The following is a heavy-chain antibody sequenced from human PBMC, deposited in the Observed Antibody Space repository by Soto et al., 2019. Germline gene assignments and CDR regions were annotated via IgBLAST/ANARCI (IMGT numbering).Heavy chain of an antibody. V-gene: IGHV3-23*01. CDR3: AKDQGSSWYEIDY. J-gene: IGHJ4*02. Sequence: GGALRLSFAASGFTLSNYARTPVRPAPGKGLEWVSTISGSGGSTYYADSVKGRFTISRDNSKNTLYLQMNSLRAEDTAVYYCAKDQGSSWYEIDYWGQGTLVTVSS. CDR2: ISGSGGST. CDR1: GFTLSNYA. D-gene: IGHD6-13*01.